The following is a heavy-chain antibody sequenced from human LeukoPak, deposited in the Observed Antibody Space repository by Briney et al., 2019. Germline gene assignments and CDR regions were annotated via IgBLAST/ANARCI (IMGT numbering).Heavy chain of an antibody. J-gene: IGHJ5*02. CDR3: ARELYSSSWEGRENWFDP. Sequence: ASVKVSCKVSGYTLTELSMHWVRQAPGQGLEWMGWINPNSGGTNYAQKFQGRVTMTRDTSISTAYMELSRLRSDDTAVYYCARELYSSSWEGRENWFDPWGQGTLVTVSS. CDR2: INPNSGGT. CDR1: GYTLTELS. V-gene: IGHV1-2*02. D-gene: IGHD6-13*01.